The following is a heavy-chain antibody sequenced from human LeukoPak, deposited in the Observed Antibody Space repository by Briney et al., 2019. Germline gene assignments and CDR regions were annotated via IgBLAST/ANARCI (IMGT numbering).Heavy chain of an antibody. J-gene: IGHJ6*02. CDR1: GFTSDDHA. D-gene: IGHD3-10*01. Sequence: GGSLRLSCAVSGFTSDDHAMHWVRQASGKGLEWVAGIMWRSGSTGYGDSVKGRFTISRDNAKKSLYLQMNGLRVEDMAFYYCTKDLTPGGADVWGQGTTVTVSS. CDR3: TKDLTPGGADV. V-gene: IGHV3-9*02. CDR2: IMWRSGST.